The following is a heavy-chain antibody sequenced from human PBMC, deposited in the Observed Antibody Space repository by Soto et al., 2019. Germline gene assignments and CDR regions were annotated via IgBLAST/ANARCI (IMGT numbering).Heavy chain of an antibody. J-gene: IGHJ6*02. CDR3: AKDLGYYDSSGYHGNYYYYGMDV. Sequence: GGSLRLSCAASGFTFSSYGMHWVRQAPGKGLEWVAVISYDGSNKYYADSVKDRFTISRDNSKNTLYLQMNSLRAEDTAVYYCAKDLGYYDSSGYHGNYYYYGMDVWGQGTTVTVSS. CDR1: GFTFSSYG. V-gene: IGHV3-30*18. D-gene: IGHD3-22*01. CDR2: ISYDGSNK.